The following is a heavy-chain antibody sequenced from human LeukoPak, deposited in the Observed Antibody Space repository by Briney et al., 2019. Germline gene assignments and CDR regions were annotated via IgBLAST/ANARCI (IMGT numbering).Heavy chain of an antibody. J-gene: IGHJ4*02. CDR1: GFTFSDYY. V-gene: IGHV3-11*01. D-gene: IGHD1-26*01. Sequence: GGSLRLSCAASGFTFSDYYMSWIRQAPGKGLEWLSYSSSSGSNIYYADSVKGRFTISRDNAKNSPYLQMNSLRAEDTAVYYCARRVGATGGFFDHWGQGTLVTVSS. CDR2: SSSSGSNI. CDR3: ARRVGATGGFFDH.